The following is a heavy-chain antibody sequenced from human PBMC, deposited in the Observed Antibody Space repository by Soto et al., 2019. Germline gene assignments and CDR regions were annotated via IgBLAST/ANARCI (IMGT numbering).Heavy chain of an antibody. J-gene: IGHJ3*02. D-gene: IGHD2-2*01. Sequence: HPGGSLRLSRAASGFTFSSYSMNWARQAPGKGLEWVSYISSSSSTIYYADSVKGRFTISRDNAKNSLYLQMNSLRDEDTAVYYCARDEEYQLSTSRGGAFDIWGQGTMVTVSS. CDR2: ISSSSSTI. CDR1: GFTFSSYS. V-gene: IGHV3-48*02. CDR3: ARDEEYQLSTSRGGAFDI.